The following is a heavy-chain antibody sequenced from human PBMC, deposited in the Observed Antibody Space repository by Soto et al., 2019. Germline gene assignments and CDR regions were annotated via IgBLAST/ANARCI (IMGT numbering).Heavy chain of an antibody. V-gene: IGHV2-5*02. Sequence: QITLKESGPTLVKPTQTLTLTCTFSGFALRTTGVAVGWIRQPPGKALEWLALTYWDGDSRYSPSLQGRVTATKDTSRDQVVLTLTNMDPVDTATYYCVYRKLSRYGQSCFDYWGQGILVTVSS. D-gene: IGHD3-16*02. CDR3: VYRKLSRYGQSCFDY. CDR1: GFALRTTGVA. CDR2: TYWDGDS. J-gene: IGHJ4*02.